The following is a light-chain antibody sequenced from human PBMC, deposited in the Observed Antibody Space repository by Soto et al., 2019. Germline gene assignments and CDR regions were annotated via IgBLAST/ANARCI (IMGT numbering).Light chain of an antibody. V-gene: IGLV2-11*01. Sequence: QSALTQPRSVSGSPGQSVTISCTGTSSDVGGYNYVSWYQQHPGKAPKVMIYDVTERPSGVPDRFSGSKAGNAASLTSSGLQAEEEADYYCCSYASSARYVFGTGTKVTVL. J-gene: IGLJ1*01. CDR1: SSDVGGYNY. CDR2: DVT. CDR3: CSYASSARYV.